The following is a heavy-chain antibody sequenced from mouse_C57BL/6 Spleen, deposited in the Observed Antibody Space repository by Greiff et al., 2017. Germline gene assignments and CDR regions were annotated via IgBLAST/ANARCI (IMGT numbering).Heavy chain of an antibody. D-gene: IGHD2-1*01. CDR1: GYTFTNYW. J-gene: IGHJ2*01. V-gene: IGHV1-63*01. Sequence: QVQLKQSGAELVRPGTSVKMSCKASGYTFTNYWIGWAKQRPGHGLEWIGDIYPGGGYTNYNEKFKGKATLTADKSSSTAYMQFSSLTSEDSAIYYCARAGGNYEFFDYWGQGTTLTVSS. CDR2: IYPGGGYT. CDR3: ARAGGNYEFFDY.